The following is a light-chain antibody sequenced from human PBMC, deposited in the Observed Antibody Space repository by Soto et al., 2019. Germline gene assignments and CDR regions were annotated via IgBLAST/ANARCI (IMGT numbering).Light chain of an antibody. CDR3: QQYGSPWT. CDR1: QSVSGSY. CDR2: GAS. V-gene: IGKV3-20*01. J-gene: IGKJ1*01. Sequence: EFVLTQSPGTLSLSPGERATLSCRASQSVSGSYLAWYQQKPGQSPRLLIYGASSRATGIPDRFSGSGSGTDFTLTISRLEPEDLAVYFCQQYGSPWTFGQGTKVEIK.